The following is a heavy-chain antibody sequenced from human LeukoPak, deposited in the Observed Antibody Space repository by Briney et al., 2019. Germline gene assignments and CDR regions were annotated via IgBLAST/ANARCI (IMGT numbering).Heavy chain of an antibody. Sequence: GGSLRLSCAASGFTFDDYAMHWVRQAPGKGLEWVSAISSGSGGSTYYADSVKGRFTISRVNSKDSLYLQMNSLRAADTAIYYCAKDGDSGDTNGXXXWFDFWGQGILVTVSS. CDR1: GFTFDDYA. D-gene: IGHD2-8*01. CDR3: AKDGDSGDTNGXXXWFDF. CDR2: ISSGSGGST. J-gene: IGHJ4*02. V-gene: IGHV3-23*01.